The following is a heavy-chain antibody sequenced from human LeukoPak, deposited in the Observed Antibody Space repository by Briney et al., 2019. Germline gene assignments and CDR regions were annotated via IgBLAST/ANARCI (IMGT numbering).Heavy chain of an antibody. D-gene: IGHD3-10*01. Sequence: GGSLRLSCAASGFPFSSYAMSWVRQAPGKGLEWVSGISGGGGSTYYADSVKGRFTISRDNSKNTLYLQMNSLRVEDTAVYYCAKDHVRGFGELFFDYWGQGTLVTVSS. CDR2: ISGGGGST. CDR1: GFPFSSYA. CDR3: AKDHVRGFGELFFDY. V-gene: IGHV3-23*01. J-gene: IGHJ4*02.